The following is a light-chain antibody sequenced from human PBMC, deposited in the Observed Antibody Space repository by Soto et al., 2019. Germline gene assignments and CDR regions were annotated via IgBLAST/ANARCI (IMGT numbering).Light chain of an antibody. J-gene: IGKJ4*01. V-gene: IGKV3-11*01. CDR1: QSVSRS. CDR3: QHRGNWPLT. CDR2: DAT. Sequence: EIILTTSRFTLFLSPGVHANLSCRASQSVSRSLAWYQQTPGEPNRLLVYDATNGGTGIPAMFGGRGSGEVFTITSSILEPDVVAIYFCQHRGNWPLTFGGGTKVDIK.